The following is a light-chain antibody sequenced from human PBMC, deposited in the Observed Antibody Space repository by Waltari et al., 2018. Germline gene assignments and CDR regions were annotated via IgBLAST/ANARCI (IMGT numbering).Light chain of an antibody. Sequence: QSALTQPASVSGSPGQSITISCTGSSSDVGTYKFVSWYQQHPGKAPHLMIYEINQRPSGISNRFSGSKFGNTAVLTISGLQTDDEADYYCCSYVTGDTWVFGGGTRVAVL. CDR1: SSDVGTYKF. CDR2: EIN. CDR3: CSYVTGDTWV. V-gene: IGLV2-23*02. J-gene: IGLJ3*02.